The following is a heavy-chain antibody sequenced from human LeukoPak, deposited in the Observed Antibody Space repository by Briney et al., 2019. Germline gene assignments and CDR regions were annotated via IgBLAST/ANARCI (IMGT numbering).Heavy chain of an antibody. J-gene: IGHJ4*02. CDR3: ARHYRGYCSSTSCPLGY. D-gene: IGHD2-2*01. CDR1: GGSFSGYY. CDR2: INHSGST. V-gene: IGHV4-34*01. Sequence: SETLSLTCAVYGGSFSGYYWSWIRQPPGKGLEWIGEINHSGSTNYNPSLKSRVTISVDTSKNRFSLKLSSVTAADTAVYYCARHYRGYCSSTSCPLGYWGQGTLVTVSS.